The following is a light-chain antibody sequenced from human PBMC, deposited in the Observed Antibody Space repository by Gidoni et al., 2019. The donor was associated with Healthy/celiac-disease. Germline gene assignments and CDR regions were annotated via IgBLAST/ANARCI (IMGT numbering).Light chain of an antibody. V-gene: IGKV1-6*01. Sequence: AIQMTQSPSSLSASVGDRVTITCRASQGIRNDLGWYQQKPGKAPKLLIYAASSLQSGVPSRFSGSGSGTDFTLTISSLQPEDFATYYCLQDYNYPRPWTFGQXTKVEIK. CDR1: QGIRND. J-gene: IGKJ1*01. CDR3: LQDYNYPRPWT. CDR2: AAS.